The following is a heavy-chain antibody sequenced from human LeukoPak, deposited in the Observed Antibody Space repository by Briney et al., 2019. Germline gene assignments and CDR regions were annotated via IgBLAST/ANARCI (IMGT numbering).Heavy chain of an antibody. CDR2: IYPGDSDT. CDR1: GYSYSSYW. Sequence: GASLKISCKGSGYSYSSYWIGWVRQMPGKGLEWMGIIYPGDSDTRYSPSFQGQVTISADKSISIAYLQWSSLKASDTAMYYCTALDCSGGSCSSTGFDYWGQGTLVTVSS. CDR3: TALDCSGGSCSSTGFDY. J-gene: IGHJ4*02. D-gene: IGHD2-15*01. V-gene: IGHV5-51*01.